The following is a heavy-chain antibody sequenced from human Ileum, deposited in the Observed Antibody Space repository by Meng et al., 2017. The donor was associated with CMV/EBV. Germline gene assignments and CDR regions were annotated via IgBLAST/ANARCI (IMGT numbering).Heavy chain of an antibody. CDR2: IYYSGST. V-gene: IGHV4-61*05. CDR3: ARVGERCSSTSCYGWFDP. J-gene: IGHJ5*02. D-gene: IGHD2-2*01. Sequence: GSLRLSCTVSGGSISSSSYYWGWIRQPPGKGLEWIGYIYYSGSTNYNPSLKSRVTISVDTSKNQFSLKLSSVTAADTAVYYCARVGERCSSTSCYGWFDPWGQGTLVTVSS. CDR1: GGSISSSSYY.